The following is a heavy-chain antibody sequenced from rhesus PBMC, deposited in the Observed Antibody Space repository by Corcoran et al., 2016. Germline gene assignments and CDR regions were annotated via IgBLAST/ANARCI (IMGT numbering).Heavy chain of an antibody. Sequence: QVQLQESGPGLVKPSETLSLTCAVSGGSISDNYYWNWIRQPPGKGLEWIGNSYGSRGSTYYNPSLKSRGTISKDTSKNQFSLNLSSVTAADTSVYYCASYGSDLPLGYWGQGVLVTVSS. J-gene: IGHJ4*01. CDR2: SYGSRGST. CDR3: ASYGSDLPLGY. D-gene: IGHD4-29*01. V-gene: IGHV4S9*01. CDR1: GGSISDNYY.